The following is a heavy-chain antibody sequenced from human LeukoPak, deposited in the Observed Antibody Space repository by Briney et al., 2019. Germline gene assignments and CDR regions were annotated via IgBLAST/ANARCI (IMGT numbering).Heavy chain of an antibody. Sequence: SETLSLTCTVSGGSISSYYWGWIRQPPGKGLEWIGYIYYSGSTNYNPSLKSRVTISVDTSKNQFSLKLSSVTAADTAVYYYARIQLWYDAFDIWGQGTMVTVSS. V-gene: IGHV4-59*01. J-gene: IGHJ3*02. D-gene: IGHD5-18*01. CDR1: GGSISSYY. CDR3: ARIQLWYDAFDI. CDR2: IYYSGST.